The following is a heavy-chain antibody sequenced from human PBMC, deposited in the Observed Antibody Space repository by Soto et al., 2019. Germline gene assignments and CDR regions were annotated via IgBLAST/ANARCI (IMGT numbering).Heavy chain of an antibody. V-gene: IGHV4-39*01. CDR2: IYYSGST. CDR3: ARHHDYDFWSGYYSIGMDV. CDR1: GGSISSSSYY. D-gene: IGHD3-3*01. Sequence: SETLSLTCTVSGGSISSSSYYWGWIRQPPGKGLEWIGSIYYSGSTYYTPSLKSRVTISVDTSKNTLYLQMNSLRAEDTAVYYCARHHDYDFWSGYYSIGMDVWGQGTTVTVSS. J-gene: IGHJ6*02.